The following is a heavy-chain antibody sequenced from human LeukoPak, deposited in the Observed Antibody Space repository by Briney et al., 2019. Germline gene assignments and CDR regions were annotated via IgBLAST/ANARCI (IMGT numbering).Heavy chain of an antibody. CDR1: GYTFTTYD. Sequence: GASVKLSCTTSGYTFTTYDIIWGRQAPGPGLEWMGWISTYHGKATYAQNPHGRVTMTSDKTTSTPYSDLRSPRTAATTAEYCAAAPPGSYLEYWGEGTLVTVSS. V-gene: IGHV1-18*01. J-gene: IGHJ4*02. CDR2: ISTYHGKA. CDR3: AAAPPGSYLEY. D-gene: IGHD3-10*01.